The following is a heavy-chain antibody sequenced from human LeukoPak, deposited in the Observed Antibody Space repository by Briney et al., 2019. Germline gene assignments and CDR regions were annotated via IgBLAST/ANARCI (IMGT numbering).Heavy chain of an antibody. CDR2: INHSGST. J-gene: IGHJ4*02. D-gene: IGHD3-9*01. CDR3: ARKGILTGYLK. CDR1: GGSFSGYY. V-gene: IGHV4-34*01. Sequence: SETLSLTCAVYGGSFSGYYWTWIRQPPGKGLEWIGEINHSGSTNYNPSLTSRVTISVDTSKNQFSLKLNSVTAADTAVYYCARKGILTGYLKWSQGTLVTVSS.